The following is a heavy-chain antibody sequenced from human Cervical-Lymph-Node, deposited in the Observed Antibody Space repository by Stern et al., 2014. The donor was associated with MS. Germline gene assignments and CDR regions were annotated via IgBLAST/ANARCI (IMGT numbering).Heavy chain of an antibody. CDR2: ISWNSGSI. Sequence: EVQLVESGGGLVQPGRSLRLSCAASGFTFDDYAMQWVRQTPAKGLEWVAGISWNSGSIAYSASVKGRFSISRDNAKNSLYLQMNSLRPEDTALYFCVKDVDASIAVSLDYWGQGTLVTVSS. J-gene: IGHJ4*02. CDR3: VKDVDASIAVSLDY. V-gene: IGHV3-9*01. CDR1: GFTFDDYA. D-gene: IGHD6-19*01.